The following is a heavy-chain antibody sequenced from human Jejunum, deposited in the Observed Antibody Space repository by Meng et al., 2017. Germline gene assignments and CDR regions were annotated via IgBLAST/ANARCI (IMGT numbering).Heavy chain of an antibody. CDR3: AKGSYTSSFEAWH. V-gene: IGHV3-23*01. J-gene: IGHJ4*02. Sequence: GGSLRPSCAGSGFTFNIYAMSWVRQAPGKGLEWVSGISGGAETTYYADSAKGRFTISRDNSKNTLNLQMNSLRAEDTAVYYCAKGSYTSSFEAWHWGQGTLVTVSS. CDR1: GFTFNIYA. D-gene: IGHD3-3*01. CDR2: ISGGAETT.